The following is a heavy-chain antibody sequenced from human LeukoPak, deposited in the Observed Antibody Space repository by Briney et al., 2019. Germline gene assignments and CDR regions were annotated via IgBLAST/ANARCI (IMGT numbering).Heavy chain of an antibody. CDR3: ARDILGIVGSSRLNWFDP. J-gene: IGHJ5*02. D-gene: IGHD1-26*01. V-gene: IGHV1-18*01. Sequence: ASVKVSCKASGGTFSSYAISWVRQAPGQGLEWMGWISAYNGNTNYAQKLQGRVTMTTDTSTSTAYMELRSLRSDDTAVYYCARDILGIVGSSRLNWFDPWGQGTLVTVSS. CDR2: ISAYNGNT. CDR1: GGTFSSYA.